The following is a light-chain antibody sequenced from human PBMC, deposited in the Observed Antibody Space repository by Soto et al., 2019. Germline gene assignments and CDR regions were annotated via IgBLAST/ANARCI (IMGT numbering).Light chain of an antibody. CDR1: SSDVGNYIF. J-gene: IGLJ1*01. CDR3: VSYTTRASYV. CDR2: DIN. V-gene: IGLV2-14*01. Sequence: QSALTQPASVSGSPGQSITISCTGTSSDVGNYIFVSWYRQHPGKAHNLMIYDINKRPSGVSNRFSGSKSGNTASLTISGLQAEDEADYYCVSYTTRASYVFGTGTKLTVL.